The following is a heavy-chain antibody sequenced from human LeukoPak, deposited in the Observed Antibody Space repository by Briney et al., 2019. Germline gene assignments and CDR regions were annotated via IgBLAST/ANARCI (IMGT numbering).Heavy chain of an antibody. D-gene: IGHD6-19*01. CDR2: TNPNSGNT. CDR1: GYTFTGYY. J-gene: IGHJ5*02. CDR3: ARDSSGWYHWFDP. V-gene: IGHV1-8*02. Sequence: ASVKVSCKASGYTFTGYYMHWVRQGPGQGLEWMGWTNPNSGNTGYAQKFQGRVTMTRNTSINTAYMELSSLTSEGTAVYYCARDSSGWYHWFDPWGQGTLVTVSS.